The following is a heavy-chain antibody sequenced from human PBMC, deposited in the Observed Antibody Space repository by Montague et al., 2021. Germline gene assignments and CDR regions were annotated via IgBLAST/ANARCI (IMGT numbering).Heavy chain of an antibody. D-gene: IGHD4-23*01. CDR3: VVTPSLSCHVMDV. J-gene: IGHJ6*02. Sequence: SETLSLTCTVSGGSISSSCYCWIRLPHPPGMGLNWIGSSYYSGSSNPTLSLNSRLTVSVDTSKNQFSLKLSSVTAAATAVYYGVVTPSLSCHVMDVWGQGTTVTVSS. CDR1: GGSISSSCYC. V-gene: IGHV4-39*01. CDR2: SYYSGSS.